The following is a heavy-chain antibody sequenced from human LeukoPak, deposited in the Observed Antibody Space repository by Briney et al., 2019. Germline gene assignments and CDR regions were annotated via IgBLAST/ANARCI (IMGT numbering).Heavy chain of an antibody. CDR3: ARAYITMVRGVLGP. J-gene: IGHJ5*02. D-gene: IGHD3-10*01. CDR2: INPSGGST. V-gene: IGHV1-46*01. CDR1: GYTFTTYY. Sequence: ASVTVSCKASGYTFTTYYIHWVRQAPGQGLEWMGIINPSGGSTSYAQKFQGRVTMTRDTSTSTVYMELSSLRSEDTAVYYCARAYITMVRGVLGPWGQGTLVTVSS.